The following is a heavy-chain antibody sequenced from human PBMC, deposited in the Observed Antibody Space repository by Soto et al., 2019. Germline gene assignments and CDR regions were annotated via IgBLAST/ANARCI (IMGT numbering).Heavy chain of an antibody. CDR2: INTRTGTP. Sequence: QVQLVQSGSELEKPGASVKVSCKASGYIFSTHHINWVRQAPGQGLEWMGWINTRTGTPSYVQGVTGRFVFSLETSVSTAYLQIFILKTEDTAVYYCSSLVTRSFDVWGQGTMVTVSS. CDR1: GYIFSTHH. J-gene: IGHJ3*01. V-gene: IGHV7-4-1*01. CDR3: SSLVTRSFDV. D-gene: IGHD6-13*01.